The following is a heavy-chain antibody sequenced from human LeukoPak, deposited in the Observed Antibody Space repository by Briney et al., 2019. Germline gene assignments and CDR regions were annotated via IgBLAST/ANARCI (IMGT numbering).Heavy chain of an antibody. D-gene: IGHD3-9*01. CDR1: GFTFSSYA. Sequence: TGGSLRLSCAASGFTFSSYAMHWVRQAPGKGLEWVAVISYDGSNKYYADSVKGRFTISRDSSKNTLYLQMNSLRAEDTAVYYCARGNDILTGYYRLGYWGQGTLVTVSS. V-gene: IGHV3-30-3*01. CDR3: ARGNDILTGYYRLGY. J-gene: IGHJ4*02. CDR2: ISYDGSNK.